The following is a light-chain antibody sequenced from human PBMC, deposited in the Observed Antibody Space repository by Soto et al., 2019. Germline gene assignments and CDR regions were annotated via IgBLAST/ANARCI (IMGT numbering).Light chain of an antibody. V-gene: IGKV1-33*01. CDR1: RDIKNY. CDR2: DAS. CDR3: QNYNSAPPWT. Sequence: DIQMTQSPSSLSASIGDRVIITCQASRDIKNYLNWFQQRPGKAPKLLIYDASTSKTGVPSTFSAFGSAKQFTLTISSLQPEDVATYYCQNYNSAPPWTFGQGTKVDIK. J-gene: IGKJ1*01.